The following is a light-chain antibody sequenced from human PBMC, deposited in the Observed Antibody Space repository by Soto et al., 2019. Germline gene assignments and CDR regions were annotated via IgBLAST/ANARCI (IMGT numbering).Light chain of an antibody. CDR3: QQYDSTPWT. CDR1: QSVSSSY. J-gene: IGKJ1*01. Sequence: EIVLTQSPGTLSLSPGERATLSCRASQSVSSSYSAWYQQKPGQAPRLLIYGASRRATGIPDRFSATESGTDFTLTISSLEPEDFAVYFCQQYDSTPWTFGQGTKVDI. V-gene: IGKV3-20*01. CDR2: GAS.